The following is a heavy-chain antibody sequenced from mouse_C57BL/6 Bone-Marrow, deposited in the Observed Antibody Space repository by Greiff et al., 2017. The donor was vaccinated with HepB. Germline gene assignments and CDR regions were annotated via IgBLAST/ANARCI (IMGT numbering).Heavy chain of an antibody. CDR1: GYTFTSYW. Sequence: QVQLKQPGAELVMPGASVKLSCKASGYTFTSYWMHWVKQRPGQGLEWIGEIDPSDSYTNYNQKLKGKTTLTVEKSSSTAYMQLSSLTSEDSAVYYCARDYYDGYDAMDYWGQGTSVTVSS. J-gene: IGHJ4*01. D-gene: IGHD1-1*01. CDR2: IDPSDSYT. CDR3: ARDYYDGYDAMDY. V-gene: IGHV1-69*01.